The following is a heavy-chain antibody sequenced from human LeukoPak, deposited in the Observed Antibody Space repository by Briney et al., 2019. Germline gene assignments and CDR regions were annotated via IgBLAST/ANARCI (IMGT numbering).Heavy chain of an antibody. CDR1: GGSISSGSYY. CDR3: ARGDYDYVWGSFLSLDV. V-gene: IGHV4-61*02. CDR2: IYTSGST. Sequence: SQTLSLTCTVSGGSISSGSYYWSWIRQPAGKGLEWIGRIYTSGSTNYNPSLKSRVTISVDTSKNQFSLKLSSVTAADMAVYYCARGDYDYVWGSFLSLDVWGQGTTVTVSS. D-gene: IGHD3-16*01. J-gene: IGHJ6*02.